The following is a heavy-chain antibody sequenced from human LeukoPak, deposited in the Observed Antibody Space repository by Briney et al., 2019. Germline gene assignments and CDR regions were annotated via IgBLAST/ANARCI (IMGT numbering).Heavy chain of an antibody. CDR2: IYYSGST. CDR1: GGSISSGGYY. D-gene: IGHD6-13*01. Sequence: PSETLSLTCTVSGGSISSGGYYWSWIRQPPGKGLEWIGYIYYSGSTNYNPSLKSRVTISVDTSKNQLSLKLSSVTAADTAVYYCARGVAAASTWGYYYYGMDVWGQGTTVTVSS. V-gene: IGHV4-61*08. J-gene: IGHJ6*02. CDR3: ARGVAAASTWGYYYYGMDV.